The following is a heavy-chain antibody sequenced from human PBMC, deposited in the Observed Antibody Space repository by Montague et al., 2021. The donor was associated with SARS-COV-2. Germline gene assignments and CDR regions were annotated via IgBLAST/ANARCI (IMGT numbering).Heavy chain of an antibody. J-gene: IGHJ3*02. Sequence: SLRLSCAASGFTFSTYTMNWVRQAPGQGQEWVSSITASSIYIYYADSVKGRFTISRDNAKNSLYLQMNSLRAEVTAVYYCTRDAFTMIIDAFNIWGQGTKVTVSS. CDR3: TRDAFTMIIDAFNI. CDR2: ITASSIYI. CDR1: GFTFSTYT. V-gene: IGHV3-21*01. D-gene: IGHD3-22*01.